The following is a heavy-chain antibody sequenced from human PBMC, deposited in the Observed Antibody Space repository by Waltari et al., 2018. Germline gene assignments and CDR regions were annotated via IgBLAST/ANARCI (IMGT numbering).Heavy chain of an antibody. CDR2: IYTSGST. D-gene: IGHD4-4*01. Sequence: QVQLQESGPGLVKPSETLSLTCTVSGGSISSYYWSWIRQPAGKGLEWIGRIYTSGSTAYTPSLKSLFTMSVDTSKNQFSLKLSSVTAADTAVYYCVKEGGTLTSDWYFDLWGRGTLVTVSS. CDR3: VKEGGTLTSDWYFDL. CDR1: GGSISSYY. V-gene: IGHV4-4*07. J-gene: IGHJ2*01.